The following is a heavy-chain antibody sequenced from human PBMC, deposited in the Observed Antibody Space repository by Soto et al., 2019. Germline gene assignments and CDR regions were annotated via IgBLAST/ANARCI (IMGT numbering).Heavy chain of an antibody. J-gene: IGHJ4*02. CDR1: GFTFSSYW. V-gene: IGHV3-7*01. D-gene: IGHD2-15*01. CDR3: ARGLVVVPYFDY. Sequence: VGSLRLSCAASGFTFSSYWMSWDRQAPGKGLEWVANIKQDGSEKYYVDSVKGRFTISRDNAKNSLYLQMNSLRAEDTAVYYCARGLVVVPYFDYWGQGTLVTVSS. CDR2: IKQDGSEK.